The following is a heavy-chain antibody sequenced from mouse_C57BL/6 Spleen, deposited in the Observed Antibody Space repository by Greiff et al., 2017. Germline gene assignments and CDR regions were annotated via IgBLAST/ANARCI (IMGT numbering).Heavy chain of an antibody. J-gene: IGHJ4*01. CDR2: IDPSDSET. CDR1: GYTFTSYW. CDR3: ARGGDSSGYMDY. V-gene: IGHV1-52*01. Sequence: VQLQQPGAELVRPGSSVKLSCKASGYTFTSYWLHWVKQRPIQGLEWIGNIDPSDSETHYNQKFKDKATLTVDKSSSTAYMQLSSLTSEDSAVYYCARGGDSSGYMDYWGQGTSVTVSS. D-gene: IGHD3-2*02.